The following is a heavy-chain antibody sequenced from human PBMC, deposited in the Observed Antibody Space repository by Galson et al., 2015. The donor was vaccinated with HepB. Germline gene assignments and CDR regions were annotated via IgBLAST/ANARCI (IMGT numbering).Heavy chain of an antibody. CDR1: GFTFRNYD. D-gene: IGHD1-1*01. J-gene: IGHJ4*02. CDR3: VHNWNLLDY. Sequence: SLRLSCAASGFTFRNYDMSWVRQAPGKGLEWVSVISSDGRSLYYADSVKGRFTISRDNSKNTLYLQMNSLRAGDTAVYYCVHNWNLLDYWGQGTLVAVSS. V-gene: IGHV3-23*03. CDR2: ISSDGRSL.